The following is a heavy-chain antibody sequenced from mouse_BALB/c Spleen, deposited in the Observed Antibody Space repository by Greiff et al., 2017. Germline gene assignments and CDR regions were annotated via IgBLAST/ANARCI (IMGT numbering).Heavy chain of an antibody. J-gene: IGHJ1*01. V-gene: IGHV1-20*02. Sequence: VQLQQSGPELVKPGASVKISCKASGYSFTGYFMNWVMQSHGKSLEWIGRINPYNGDTFYNQKFKGKATLTVDKSSSTAHMELRSLASEDSAVYYCARSGNLYWYFDVWGAGTTVTVSS. CDR1: GYSFTGYF. D-gene: IGHD3-1*01. CDR2: INPYNGDT. CDR3: ARSGNLYWYFDV.